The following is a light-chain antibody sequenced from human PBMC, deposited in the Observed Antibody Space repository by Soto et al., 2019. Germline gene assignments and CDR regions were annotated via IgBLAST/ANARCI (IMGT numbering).Light chain of an antibody. V-gene: IGLV1-51*01. CDR2: DND. CDR3: ATWDSSLSAGV. J-gene: IGLJ2*01. CDR1: SSNIGNND. Sequence: QSVLTQPPSVSAAPGQKVTISCSGSSSNIGNNDVSWYQQLPGTAPKLLIYDNDKRPSGIPVRFSGSKSGTSATLGVTGLQTGDEADYYCATWDSSLSAGVFGGGTKVTVL.